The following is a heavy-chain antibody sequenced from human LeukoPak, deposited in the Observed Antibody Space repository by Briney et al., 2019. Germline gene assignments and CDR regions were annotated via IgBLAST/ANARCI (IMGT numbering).Heavy chain of an antibody. J-gene: IGHJ4*02. CDR1: GFTFSSYA. CDR3: AKDRGYSYGPAAGFDY. D-gene: IGHD5-18*01. CDR2: ISGSGGST. V-gene: IGHV3-23*01. Sequence: GGSLRLSCAASGFTFSSYAMSWVRKAPGKGLEWVSAISGSGGSTYYADSVKGRFTISRDNSKNTLYLQMNSLRAEDTALYYCAKDRGYSYGPAAGFDYWGQGTLVTVSS.